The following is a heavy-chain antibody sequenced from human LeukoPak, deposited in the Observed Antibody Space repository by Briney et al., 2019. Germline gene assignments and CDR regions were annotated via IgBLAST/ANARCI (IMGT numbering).Heavy chain of an antibody. J-gene: IGHJ6*03. CDR3: ARVKPRFLEWLLSPYYYYMDV. V-gene: IGHV3-30*02. CDR1: GFTFSSYG. D-gene: IGHD3-3*01. Sequence: GGSLRLSCAASGFTFSSYGMHWVRQAPGKGLEWVAFIRYDGSNKYYADSVKGRFTISRDNSKNTLYLQMNSLRAEDTAVYYCARVKPRFLEWLLSPYYYYMDVWGKGTTVTVSS. CDR2: IRYDGSNK.